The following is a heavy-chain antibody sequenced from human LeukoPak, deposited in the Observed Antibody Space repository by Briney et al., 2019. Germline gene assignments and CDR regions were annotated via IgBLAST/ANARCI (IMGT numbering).Heavy chain of an antibody. J-gene: IGHJ4*02. CDR2: IYYSGST. CDR1: GGSISSSSYY. D-gene: IGHD2/OR15-2a*01. Sequence: SETLSLTCTVSGGSISSSSYYWGWIRQPPGKGLEWIGSIYYSGSTYYNPSLKSRVTISVDTTKNHFSLKLSSVTAADTAVYYCAIHDLLSGEHFALDYWGQGTLVTVSS. V-gene: IGHV4-39*01. CDR3: AIHDLLSGEHFALDY.